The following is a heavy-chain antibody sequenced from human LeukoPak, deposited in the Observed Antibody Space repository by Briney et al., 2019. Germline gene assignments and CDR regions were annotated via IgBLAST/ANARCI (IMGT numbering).Heavy chain of an antibody. J-gene: IGHJ4*02. V-gene: IGHV1-3*01. Sequence: ASVKVSCKASGYTFTSYAMHWVRQAPGQRLEWMGWINAGNGNTKYSQKFQGRVTITRDTSASTAYMELSSLRSEDTAVYYCARGVFVEYYFDYWGQGTLVTVSS. D-gene: IGHD1-1*01. CDR2: INAGNGNT. CDR3: ARGVFVEYYFDY. CDR1: GYTFTSYA.